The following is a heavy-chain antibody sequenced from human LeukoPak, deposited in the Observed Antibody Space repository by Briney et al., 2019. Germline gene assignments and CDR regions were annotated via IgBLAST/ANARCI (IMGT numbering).Heavy chain of an antibody. J-gene: IGHJ3*02. Sequence: ASVKVSCKASGYTFTSYDINWVRQATGQGLEWMGWMNPNSGNTGYAQKFQGRVTMTEDTSTDTAYMELSSLRSEDTAVYYCATAGIHDFWSGYWEDAFDIWGQGTMVTVSS. CDR2: MNPNSGNT. D-gene: IGHD3-3*01. V-gene: IGHV1-8*02. CDR3: ATAGIHDFWSGYWEDAFDI. CDR1: GYTFTSYD.